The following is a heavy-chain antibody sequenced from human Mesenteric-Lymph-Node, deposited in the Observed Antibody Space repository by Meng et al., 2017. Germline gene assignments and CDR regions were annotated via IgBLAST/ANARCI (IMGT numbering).Heavy chain of an antibody. CDR3: ARVYWSGYAREGYYFDY. CDR1: GGSVSSGSYY. V-gene: IGHV4-61*01. Sequence: SETLSLTCTVSGGSVSSGSYYWSWIRQPPGKGLEWIGYIYYSGSTNYNPSLKSRVTISVDTSKNQFSLKLSSVTAADTAVYYCARVYWSGYAREGYYFDYWGQGTLVTVSS. D-gene: IGHD3-3*01. J-gene: IGHJ4*02. CDR2: IYYSGST.